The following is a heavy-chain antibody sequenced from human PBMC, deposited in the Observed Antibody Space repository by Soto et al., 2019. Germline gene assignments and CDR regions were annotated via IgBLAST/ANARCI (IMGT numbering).Heavy chain of an antibody. CDR3: AKGGAVLLDPFDV. V-gene: IGHV3-23*01. D-gene: IGHD1-26*01. Sequence: GQLLESGGGMVQPGGSLRLSCAASGFTFSSFAMNWVRLPPGRGLEWVAAVTTSASSTHYADYVKGRFTISRDNSKNTLYLQMNSLRADDTAVYYCAKGGAVLLDPFDVWGQGTMVTVSS. CDR2: VTTSASST. CDR1: GFTFSSFA. J-gene: IGHJ3*01.